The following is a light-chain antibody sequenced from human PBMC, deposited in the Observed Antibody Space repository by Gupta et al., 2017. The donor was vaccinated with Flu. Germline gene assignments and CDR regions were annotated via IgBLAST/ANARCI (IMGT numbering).Light chain of an antibody. V-gene: IGKV3-15*01. Sequence: EIVMTQSPATLSVSPGERATLSCRASQSVSSNLAWYQQKPGQAPRLLIYGASTRDNGIPDRFSGSGSGTEFTLTISSRQSEDFAVYYCQHENNCPGTFGHGTKVDIK. CDR3: QHENNCPGT. CDR1: QSVSSN. J-gene: IGKJ3*01. CDR2: GAS.